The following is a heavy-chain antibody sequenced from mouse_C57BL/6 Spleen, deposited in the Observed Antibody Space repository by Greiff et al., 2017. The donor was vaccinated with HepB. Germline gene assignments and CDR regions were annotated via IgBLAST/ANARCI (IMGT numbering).Heavy chain of an antibody. Sequence: VQLQQSGTVLARPGASVKMSCKTSGYTFTSYWMHWVKQRPGQGLEWIGAIYPGNSDTSYNQKFKGKAKLTAVTSASTAYMELSSLTNEDSAVYYCTRDYGSSGDWYFDVWGTGTTVTVSS. CDR3: TRDYGSSGDWYFDV. D-gene: IGHD1-1*01. J-gene: IGHJ1*03. CDR1: GYTFTSYW. CDR2: IYPGNSDT. V-gene: IGHV1-5*01.